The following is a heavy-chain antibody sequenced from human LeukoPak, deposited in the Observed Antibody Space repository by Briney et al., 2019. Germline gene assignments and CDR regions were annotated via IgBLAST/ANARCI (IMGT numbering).Heavy chain of an antibody. CDR3: ARQTAKNVDTARFDS. CDR1: GGSISSSSYY. D-gene: IGHD5-18*01. CDR2: IYYSGTT. Sequence: PSETLSLTCTVSGGSISSSSYYWGWIRQPPGKGLEWIGSIYYSGTTNYSPSLNSRVNISLDTAKNQFSLRLSSVTAADTAVYYCARQTAKNVDTARFDSWGQGTLVTVSS. J-gene: IGHJ4*02. V-gene: IGHV4-39*01.